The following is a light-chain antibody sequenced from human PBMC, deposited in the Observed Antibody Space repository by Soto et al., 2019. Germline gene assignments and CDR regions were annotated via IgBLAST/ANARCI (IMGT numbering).Light chain of an antibody. V-gene: IGKV2-28*01. Sequence: DIVLTQSPLSLPVTPGEPASISCRSSQSLLHSNGNIYLDLYLQKPGQSPHLLIYLGSIRASVFPERVSGRGSGTDFTLKITRVEEQEVGVYYCTQAVQDRRTSGLGTNVAIK. J-gene: IGKJ1*01. CDR1: QSLLHSNGNIY. CDR3: TQAVQDRRT. CDR2: LGS.